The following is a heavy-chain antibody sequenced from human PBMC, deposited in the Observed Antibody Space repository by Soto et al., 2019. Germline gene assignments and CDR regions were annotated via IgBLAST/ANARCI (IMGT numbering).Heavy chain of an antibody. V-gene: IGHV4-31*03. D-gene: IGHD3-10*01. CDR3: ARDRDYGSGSFSWFDP. CDR1: GGSISSGGYY. J-gene: IGHJ5*02. CDR2: IYYSGST. Sequence: QVQLQESGPGLVKPSQTLSLTCTVSGGSISSGGYYWSWIRQHPGKGLEWIGYIYYSGSTYYNPSLKSRVTISVDRSKNQFSLKLSSVTAADTAVYYCARDRDYGSGSFSWFDPWGQGTLVTVSS.